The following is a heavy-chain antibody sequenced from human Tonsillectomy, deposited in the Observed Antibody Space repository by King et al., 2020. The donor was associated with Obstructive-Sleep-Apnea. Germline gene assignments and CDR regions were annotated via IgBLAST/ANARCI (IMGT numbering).Heavy chain of an antibody. CDR1: GGSISSSSYY. CDR2: IYYSGST. J-gene: IGHJ6*02. CDR3: ARDLTIVEVPAAMRGDYYYYGMDV. V-gene: IGHV4-39*07. D-gene: IGHD2-2*01. Sequence: LQLQESGPGLVKPSETLSLTCTVSGGSISSSSYYWGWIRQPPGKGLEWIGSIYYSGSTYYNPSLKSRVTISVDTSKNQFSLKLSSVTAADTAVYYCARDLTIVEVPAAMRGDYYYYGMDVWGQGTTVTVSS.